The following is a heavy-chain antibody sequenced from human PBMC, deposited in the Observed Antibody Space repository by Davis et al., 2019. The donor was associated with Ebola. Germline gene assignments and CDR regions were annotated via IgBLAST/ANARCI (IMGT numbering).Heavy chain of an antibody. D-gene: IGHD5-24*01. CDR1: GFTFSSYW. CDR3: ALEMATIRDY. CDR2: IKQDGSEK. J-gene: IGHJ4*02. V-gene: IGHV3-7*03. Sequence: GESLKISCAASGFTFSSYWMSWVRQAPGKGLEWVANIKQDGSEKYYVDYVKGRFTISRDNAKNSLYLQMNSLRAEDTAVYYCALEMATIRDYWGQGTLVTVSS.